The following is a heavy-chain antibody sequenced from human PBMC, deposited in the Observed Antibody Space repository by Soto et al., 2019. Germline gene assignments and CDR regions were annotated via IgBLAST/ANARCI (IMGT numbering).Heavy chain of an antibody. J-gene: IGHJ4*02. Sequence: EVQLLESGGGLVQPGGSLRLSCAASGFTFSSYAMSWVRQAPGKGLEWVSAISGSGGSPYYADSVKGRFTISRDNSKNKLYLKMNSLRAEDTAVYYCAKYGGMLLELRGRAFFDYWGQGTLVTVSS. CDR2: ISGSGGSP. V-gene: IGHV3-23*01. CDR3: AKYGGMLLELRGRAFFDY. CDR1: GFTFSSYA. D-gene: IGHD1-26*01.